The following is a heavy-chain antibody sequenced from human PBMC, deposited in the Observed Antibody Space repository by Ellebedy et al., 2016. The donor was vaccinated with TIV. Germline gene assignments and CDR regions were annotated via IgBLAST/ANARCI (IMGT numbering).Heavy chain of an antibody. CDR2: IRQEGDEI. Sequence: GGSLRLSCAASGFNFRSYWMTWVRQAPGKGLEWVAKIRQEGDEIYYVESVKGRFTISRDNAKNSPFLQMNSLRVEDTAVHYCARRASYGDYAVQVNPWFDPWGQGTLVTVSS. J-gene: IGHJ5*02. D-gene: IGHD4-17*01. CDR3: ARRASYGDYAVQVNPWFDP. CDR1: GFNFRSYW. V-gene: IGHV3-7*01.